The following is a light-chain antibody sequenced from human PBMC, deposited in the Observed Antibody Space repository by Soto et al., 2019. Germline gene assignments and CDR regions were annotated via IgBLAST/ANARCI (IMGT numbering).Light chain of an antibody. CDR1: QSFNSIY. Sequence: EIVLTQSPGTLSLSPGERATLSCRASQSFNSIYLAWYQQKPGQAPRLLIYGASSRATGIPDRFSGSGSGTEFALIISSLQSEDVAVYYCQQYSNWPPAITFGQGTRLEIK. V-gene: IGKV3-20*01. CDR2: GAS. J-gene: IGKJ5*01. CDR3: QQYSNWPPAIT.